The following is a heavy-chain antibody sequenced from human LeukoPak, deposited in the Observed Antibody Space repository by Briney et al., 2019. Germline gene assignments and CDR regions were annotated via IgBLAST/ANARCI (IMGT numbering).Heavy chain of an antibody. D-gene: IGHD6-13*01. CDR1: GGSISSYY. CDR2: IYYSGST. Sequence: KPSETLSLTCTVSGGSISSYYWSWIRQPPGKGLEWIGYIYYSGSTNYNPSLKSRVTISADTSKNQFSLKLSSVTAADTAVYYCARSSSSWDSDAFDIWGQGTMVTVSS. J-gene: IGHJ3*02. V-gene: IGHV4-59*01. CDR3: ARSSSSWDSDAFDI.